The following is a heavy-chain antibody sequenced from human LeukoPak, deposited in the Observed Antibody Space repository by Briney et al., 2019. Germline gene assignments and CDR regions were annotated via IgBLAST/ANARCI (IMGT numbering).Heavy chain of an antibody. Sequence: PGGSLRLSCAASGFTFNTYSMNWVRQAPGKGLEWVSYISSISHTIYYTDSVKGRFTISRDNARNSLYLQMNSLRAEDTAVYFCVRDYCGSTSCSGRYYYYYMDVWGKGTTVTVSS. D-gene: IGHD2-2*01. CDR2: ISSISHTI. V-gene: IGHV3-48*01. J-gene: IGHJ6*03. CDR1: GFTFNTYS. CDR3: VRDYCGSTSCSGRYYYYYMDV.